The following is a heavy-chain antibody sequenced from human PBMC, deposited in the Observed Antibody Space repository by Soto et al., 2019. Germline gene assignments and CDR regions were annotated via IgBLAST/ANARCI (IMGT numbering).Heavy chain of an antibody. V-gene: IGHV1-69*13. CDR2: IIPIFGTA. Sequence: ASVKVSCKASGGTFSSYAISWVRQAPGQGLEWMGGIIPIFGTANYAQKFQGRVTITADESTSTAYMGLSSLRSEDTAVYYCATYPRGRGYYYGMDVWGQGTTVTVSS. D-gene: IGHD1-26*01. CDR3: ATYPRGRGYYYGMDV. CDR1: GGTFSSYA. J-gene: IGHJ6*02.